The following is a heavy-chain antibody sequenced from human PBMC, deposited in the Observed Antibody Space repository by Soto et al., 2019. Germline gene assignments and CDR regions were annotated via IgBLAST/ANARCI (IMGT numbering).Heavy chain of an antibody. V-gene: IGHV4-61*01. CDR3: ARAAMSDWFDP. CDR1: GGSVSSGSYY. D-gene: IGHD2-2*01. J-gene: IGHJ5*02. CDR2: IYYSGST. Sequence: SETLSLTCTVSGGSVSSGSYYWSWIRQPPGKGLEWIGYIYYSGSTNYNPSLKSRVTISVDTSKNQFSLKLSSVTAADTAVYYCARAAMSDWFDPWGQGTLVTVSS.